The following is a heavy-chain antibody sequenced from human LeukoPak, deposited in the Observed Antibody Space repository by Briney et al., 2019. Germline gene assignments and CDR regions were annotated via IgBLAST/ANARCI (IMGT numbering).Heavy chain of an antibody. J-gene: IGHJ6*02. CDR2: ISASGGST. D-gene: IGHD2-8*02. Sequence: GGSLRLSCAASGFTFSSYAMSWVRQAPGKGLEWVSAISASGGSTYYADSVKGRFTISRDNSQNTLYLQVNSLRAEDTAVYYCARASSILYGSMDVWGQGTTVTVSS. CDR3: ARASSILYGSMDV. CDR1: GFTFSSYA. V-gene: IGHV3-23*01.